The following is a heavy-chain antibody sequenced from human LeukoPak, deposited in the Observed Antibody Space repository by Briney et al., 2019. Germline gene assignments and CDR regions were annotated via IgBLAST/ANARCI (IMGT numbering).Heavy chain of an antibody. V-gene: IGHV1-2*02. CDR1: GYTFTGYY. Sequence: GASVKVSCKASGYTFTGYYMHWVRQAPGQGLEWMGWINPNSGGTNYAQKFQGRVTMTRDTSISTAYMELSSLRSEDTAVYYCARGGSDYVWGSYRYIIQGGNWFDPWGQGTLVTVSS. CDR3: ARGGSDYVWGSYRYIIQGGNWFDP. J-gene: IGHJ5*02. D-gene: IGHD3-16*02. CDR2: INPNSGGT.